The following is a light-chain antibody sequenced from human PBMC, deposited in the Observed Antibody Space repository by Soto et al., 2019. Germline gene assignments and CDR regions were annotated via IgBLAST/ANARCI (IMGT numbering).Light chain of an antibody. V-gene: IGKV3-20*01. CDR3: HQYGTSRT. Sequence: EIVLTQSPGTLSLSPGERATLSCRASQSVSSSYLAWYQQKPGQAPRLLIYGASTRATGIPARFSGSGSGTEFTLTISGLQSEDFAVYYCHQYGTSRTFGQGTKVDIK. J-gene: IGKJ1*01. CDR2: GAS. CDR1: QSVSSSY.